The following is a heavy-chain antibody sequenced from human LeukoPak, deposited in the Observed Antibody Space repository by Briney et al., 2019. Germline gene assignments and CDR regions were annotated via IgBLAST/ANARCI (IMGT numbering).Heavy chain of an antibody. CDR3: AKDGDTQRGFDY. J-gene: IGHJ4*02. CDR2: ISYDGSNE. Sequence: GGSLRLSCAASGFTFSSYGIHWVRQAPGKGLEWVAVISYDGSNEYYADSVKGRFTISRDDSKNTLYLQMNSLRAEDTAAYFCAKDGDTQRGFDYWGQGTLVTVSS. CDR1: GFTFSSYG. V-gene: IGHV3-30*18. D-gene: IGHD2-2*01.